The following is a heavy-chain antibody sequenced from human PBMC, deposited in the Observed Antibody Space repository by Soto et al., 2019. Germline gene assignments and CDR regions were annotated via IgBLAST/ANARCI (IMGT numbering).Heavy chain of an antibody. D-gene: IGHD1-26*01. CDR1: GVIFENFG. Sequence: GGSLRLSCAASGVIFENFGMSWVRQAPGKGLEWISSISGSGFKKYYADSVKGRFTISRDNSKSTVYLELNNLSAEDTAVYHCAKNQGVELVPLATVDWFDPWGQGSVVTVSS. J-gene: IGHJ5*02. CDR2: ISGSGFKK. V-gene: IGHV3-23*01. CDR3: AKNQGVELVPLATVDWFDP.